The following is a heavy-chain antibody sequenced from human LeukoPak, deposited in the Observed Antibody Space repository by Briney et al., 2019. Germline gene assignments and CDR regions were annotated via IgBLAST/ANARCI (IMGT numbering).Heavy chain of an antibody. CDR2: IYYSGST. Sequence: PSETLSLTCTVSGGSISSSSYYWGWIRQPPGKGLEWIGSIYYSGSTYYNPSLKSRVTISVDTSKNQFSLKLSSVTAADTAVYSCASGGITIFGVVIKTFDYWGQGTLVTVSS. J-gene: IGHJ4*02. D-gene: IGHD3-3*01. CDR1: GGSISSSSYY. CDR3: ASGGITIFGVVIKTFDY. V-gene: IGHV4-39*01.